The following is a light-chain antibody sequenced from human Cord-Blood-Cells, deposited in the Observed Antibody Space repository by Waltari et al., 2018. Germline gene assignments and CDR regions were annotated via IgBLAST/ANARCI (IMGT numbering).Light chain of an antibody. CDR3: QQYGGSPL. CDR2: GAS. V-gene: IGKV3-20*01. J-gene: IGKJ4*01. Sequence: EIVLTQSPGTLSLSPGERATLSCRASQRVSSSYLAWYQQKPGQAPRLLIYGASSRATGIPDRFSGSGSGTDFTLTISRLEPEDFAVYYCQQYGGSPLFGGGTKVEIK. CDR1: QRVSSSY.